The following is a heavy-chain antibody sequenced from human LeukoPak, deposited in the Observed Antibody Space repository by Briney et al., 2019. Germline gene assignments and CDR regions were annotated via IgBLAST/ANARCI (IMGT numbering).Heavy chain of an antibody. Sequence: ASVKVSCKASGGTFSSYAISWVRQAPGQGLEWMGGIIPIFGTANYAQKFQGRVTITTDESTSTAYMELSSLRSEDTAVYYCALSSHNIVVVPAAMAYYYYYMDVWGKGTTVTVYS. CDR2: IIPIFGTA. CDR3: ALSSHNIVVVPAAMAYYYYYMDV. J-gene: IGHJ6*03. V-gene: IGHV1-69*05. D-gene: IGHD2-2*01. CDR1: GGTFSSYA.